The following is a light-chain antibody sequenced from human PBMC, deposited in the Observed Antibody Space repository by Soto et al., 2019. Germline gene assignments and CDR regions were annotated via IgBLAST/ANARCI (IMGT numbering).Light chain of an antibody. V-gene: IGKV3-20*01. CDR2: GAS. CDR1: QSVSSSF. Sequence: EIVLTQSPGTLSLSPGERATLSCRASQSVSSSFLAWYQQKPGQAPRPLIYGASSRATGIPDRFSGGGSRKDFPLTISRLEQEDFAVYYCQQYNSSPWTFGQGTKVQIK. CDR3: QQYNSSPWT. J-gene: IGKJ1*01.